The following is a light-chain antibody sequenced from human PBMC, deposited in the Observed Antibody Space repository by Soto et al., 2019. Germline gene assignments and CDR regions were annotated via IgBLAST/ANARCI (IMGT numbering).Light chain of an antibody. J-gene: IGKJ4*01. V-gene: IGKV1-33*01. CDR2: DAS. CDR1: QDINKY. CDR3: QQSENGPLT. Sequence: DIQMTQSPSSLSASVGDRITITCQASQDINKYLNWYQQKLGKAPKLLIYDASNLQRGVPSRFSGSGAGTPFSLSISSLQPEDIATYYCQQSENGPLTFGGGTKVEIK.